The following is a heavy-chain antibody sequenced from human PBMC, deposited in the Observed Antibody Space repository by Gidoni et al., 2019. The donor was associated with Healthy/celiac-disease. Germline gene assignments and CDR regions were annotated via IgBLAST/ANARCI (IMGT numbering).Heavy chain of an antibody. J-gene: IGHJ6*02. CDR1: GFTFSSYG. Sequence: QVQLVESGGGVVQPGRSLRLSCAASGFTFSSYGMHWVRQAPGKGLEGVAVIWYDGSNKYYADSVKGRFTISRDNSKNTLYLQMNSLRAEDTAVYYCARVSRRITIFGVVTPRYYGMDVWGQGTTVTVSS. CDR3: ARVSRRITIFGVVTPRYYGMDV. D-gene: IGHD3-3*01. V-gene: IGHV3-33*01. CDR2: IWYDGSNK.